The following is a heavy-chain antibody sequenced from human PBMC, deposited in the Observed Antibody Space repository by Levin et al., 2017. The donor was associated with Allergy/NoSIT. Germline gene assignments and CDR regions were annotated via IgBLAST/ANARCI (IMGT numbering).Heavy chain of an antibody. Sequence: QPGGSLRLSCAASGFTVSSNYMSWVRQAPGKGLEWVSVIYSGGSTYYADSVKGRFTISRDNSKNTLYLQMNSLRAEDTAVYYCATGYSSGVGLFDYWGQGTLVTVSS. V-gene: IGHV3-53*01. J-gene: IGHJ4*02. CDR1: GFTVSSNY. CDR2: IYSGGST. D-gene: IGHD6-19*01. CDR3: ATGYSSGVGLFDY.